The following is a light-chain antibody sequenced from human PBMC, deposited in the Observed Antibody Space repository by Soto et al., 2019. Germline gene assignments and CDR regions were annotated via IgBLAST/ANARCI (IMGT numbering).Light chain of an antibody. V-gene: IGKV3-15*01. J-gene: IGKJ1*01. Sequence: EIVMTQSPATLSVYPGERATLSCRASQTVSSNLAWYQQKPGQAPRLLIYGASTRATGLPARFSGSGSGTEFTLTISSLQSEDFAVYYCQQYNNWPLTFGQGTKVEIK. CDR1: QTVSSN. CDR3: QQYNNWPLT. CDR2: GAS.